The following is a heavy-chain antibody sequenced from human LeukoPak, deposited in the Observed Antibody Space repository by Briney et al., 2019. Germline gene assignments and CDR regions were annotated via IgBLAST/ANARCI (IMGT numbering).Heavy chain of an antibody. J-gene: IGHJ4*02. Sequence: GGSLRLSCAASGFTFSSYAMHWVRQAPGKGLEWVAVISYDGSNKYYADSVEGRFTISRDNSKNTLYLQMNSLRAEDTAVYYCARDHYDSSGYDYWGQGTLVTVSS. CDR3: ARDHYDSSGYDY. V-gene: IGHV3-30*04. CDR2: ISYDGSNK. D-gene: IGHD3-22*01. CDR1: GFTFSSYA.